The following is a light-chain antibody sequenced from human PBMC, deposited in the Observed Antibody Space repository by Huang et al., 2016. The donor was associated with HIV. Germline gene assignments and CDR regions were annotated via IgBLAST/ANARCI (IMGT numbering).Light chain of an antibody. J-gene: IGKJ2*01. V-gene: IGKV3-11*01. CDR1: QSIGRS. CDR2: DAS. CDR3: QQRSNWLPYT. Sequence: EIVLTQSPATLSVSPGQRATLSCRASQSIGRSLAWYQQRPGQAPRLLIYDASNRATCIPARFSGRGSGTDFTLTISSLEPEDFAVYYCQQRSNWLPYTFGQGTKLEIK.